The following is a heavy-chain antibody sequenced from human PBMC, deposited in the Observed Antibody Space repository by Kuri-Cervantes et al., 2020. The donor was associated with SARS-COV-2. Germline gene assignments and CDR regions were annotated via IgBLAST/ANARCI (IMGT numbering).Heavy chain of an antibody. CDR2: IYYSGST. V-gene: IGHV4-31*02. D-gene: IGHD3-3*01. J-gene: IGHJ5*02. CDR1: GGSISSGGYY. Sequence: SETLSLTCAVSGGSISSGGYYWSWIRQHPGKGLEWIVYIYYSGSTYYNPSLKSRVTISVDTPKNQFSLRLTPVTAADTAVYFCAKYGTDDYLSTYFGRGTWFDPWGQGTLVTVSS. CDR3: AKYGTDDYLSTYFGRGTWFDP.